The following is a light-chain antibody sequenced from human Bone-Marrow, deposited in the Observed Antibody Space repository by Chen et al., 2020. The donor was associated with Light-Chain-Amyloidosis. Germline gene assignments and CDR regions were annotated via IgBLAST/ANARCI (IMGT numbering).Light chain of an antibody. J-gene: IGLJ2*01. V-gene: IGLV3-25*03. CDR3: QSADSSGTYEVI. CDR2: KDT. CDR1: DLPTKY. Sequence: SYELTQPPPVSVSLGQPARITCSGDDLPTKYAYWYQQKPGQAPVLVIHKDTERPSGISERFSSSSSGTTATLTISEVQAEDEADYHCQSADSSGTYEVIFGGGTKLTVL.